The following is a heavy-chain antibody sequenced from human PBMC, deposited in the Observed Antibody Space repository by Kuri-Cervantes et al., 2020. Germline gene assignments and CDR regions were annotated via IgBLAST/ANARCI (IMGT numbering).Heavy chain of an antibody. J-gene: IGHJ4*02. CDR1: GGTFSSYA. CDR2: IIPIFGTA. Sequence: SVKVSCKASGGTFSSYAISWVRQAPGQGLEWMGGIIPIFGTANYAQKFQGRVTITADKSTSTAYMELSSLRSEDTAVYYCAMRTRMTTVTTGSFDYWGQGTLVTVSS. D-gene: IGHD4-17*01. V-gene: IGHV1-69*06. CDR3: AMRTRMTTVTTGSFDY.